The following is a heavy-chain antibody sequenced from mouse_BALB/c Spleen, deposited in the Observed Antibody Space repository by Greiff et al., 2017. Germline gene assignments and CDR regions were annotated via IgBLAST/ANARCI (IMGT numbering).Heavy chain of an antibody. D-gene: IGHD2-1*01. V-gene: IGHV1-14*01. CDR1: GYTFTSYV. CDR3: VYGNYGFAY. Sequence: HLVESGPELVKPGASVKMSCKASGYTFTSYVMHWVKQKPGQGLEWIGYINPYNDGTKYNEKFKGKATLTSDKSSSTAYMELSSLTSEDSAVYYCVYGNYGFAYWGQGTLVTVSA. CDR2: INPYNDGT. J-gene: IGHJ3*01.